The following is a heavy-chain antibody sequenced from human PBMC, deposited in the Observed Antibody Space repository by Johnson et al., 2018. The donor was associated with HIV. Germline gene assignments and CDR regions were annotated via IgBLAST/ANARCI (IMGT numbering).Heavy chain of an antibody. V-gene: IGHV3-30*03. D-gene: IGHD6-13*01. J-gene: IGHJ3*02. CDR3: ARGGPYSSDAFDI. Sequence: QVQLVESGGGVVQPGRSLRLSCAASGFTFSSYGMHWVRQAPGKGLEWVAVISYDGSNKYYADSVKGRFTISRDDAKNSLYLQMNTLRAEDTALYYCARGGPYSSDAFDIWGQGTMVTVSS. CDR2: ISYDGSNK. CDR1: GFTFSSYG.